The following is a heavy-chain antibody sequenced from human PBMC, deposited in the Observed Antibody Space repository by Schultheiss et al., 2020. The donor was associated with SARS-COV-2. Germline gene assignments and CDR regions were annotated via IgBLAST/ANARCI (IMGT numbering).Heavy chain of an antibody. CDR3: ARDGHGDAFDI. CDR2: ISSSSSTI. CDR1: GFTFSSYS. V-gene: IGHV3-48*04. J-gene: IGHJ3*02. Sequence: GGSLRLSCAASGFTFSSYSMNWVRQAPGKGLEWVSYISSSSSTIYYADSVKGRFTISRDNAKNSLYLQMNSLRAEDTAVYYCARDGHGDAFDIWGQGTMVTVSS.